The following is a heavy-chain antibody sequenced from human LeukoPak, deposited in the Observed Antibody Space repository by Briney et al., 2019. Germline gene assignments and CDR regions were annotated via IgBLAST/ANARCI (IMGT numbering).Heavy chain of an antibody. CDR2: INPNSGGT. CDR1: GYTFTGYY. V-gene: IGHV1-2*02. D-gene: IGHD3-10*01. CDR3: ARVGVLLWFGESMGDDAFDI. Sequence: ASVKVSCKASGYTFTGYYMQWVRQAPGQGLEWMGWINPNSGGTNYAQKFQGRVTMTRDTSISTAYMELSRLRSDDTAVYYCARVGVLLWFGESMGDDAFDIWGQGTMVTVSS. J-gene: IGHJ3*02.